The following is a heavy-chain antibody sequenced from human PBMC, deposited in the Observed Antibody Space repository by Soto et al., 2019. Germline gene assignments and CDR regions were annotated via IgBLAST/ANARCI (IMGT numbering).Heavy chain of an antibody. CDR2: ISGSGGGT. J-gene: IGHJ4*02. Sequence: GGSLRLSCAASGFTFSSYAMSWVRQAPGKGLEWVSTISGSGGGTYYADSVKGRFTISRDNSKNTLYLQMSSLRAEDTAIYYCAKDLGRGSSSSGGVFWGQGTLVTVSS. D-gene: IGHD6-6*01. CDR1: GFTFSSYA. V-gene: IGHV3-23*01. CDR3: AKDLGRGSSSSGGVF.